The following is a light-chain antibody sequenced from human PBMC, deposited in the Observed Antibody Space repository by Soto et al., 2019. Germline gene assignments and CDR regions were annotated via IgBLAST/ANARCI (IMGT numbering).Light chain of an antibody. Sequence: QPVLTQSSSASASLGSSVKLTCTLSSGHSTYIIAWHQQEPGKAPRYLMKLEGSGSYNKGSGVPDRFSGSSSGADRYLIISNLQFADEADYYCETWDSNTVVFGGGTKLTVL. CDR1: SGHSTYI. CDR3: ETWDSNTVV. V-gene: IGLV4-60*02. J-gene: IGLJ2*01. CDR2: LEGSGSY.